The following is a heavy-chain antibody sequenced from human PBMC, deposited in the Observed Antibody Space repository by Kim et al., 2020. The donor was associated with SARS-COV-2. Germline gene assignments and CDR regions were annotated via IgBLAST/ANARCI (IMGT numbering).Heavy chain of an antibody. CDR1: GYTFTGYY. V-gene: IGHV1-2*02. D-gene: IGHD4-17*01. J-gene: IGHJ4*02. CDR3: ARELDYGDHGFDY. Sequence: ASVKVSCKTSGYTFTGYYLHWVRQAPGQGLEWMGWITPNSGGTNYAQSFQGRVTMTRDTSISTAYMDLSSLTSDDTAVYYCARELDYGDHGFDYWGQGTLVTVSS. CDR2: ITPNSGGT.